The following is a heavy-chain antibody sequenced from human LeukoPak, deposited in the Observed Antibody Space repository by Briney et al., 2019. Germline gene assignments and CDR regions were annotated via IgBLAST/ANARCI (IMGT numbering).Heavy chain of an antibody. CDR1: GGSISSSSYC. V-gene: IGHV4-39*01. D-gene: IGHD1-26*01. Sequence: SETLSLTCTVSGGSISSSSYCWGWIRQPPGKELEWIGSMYYSGSTYYNPSLKSRVTISVDTSKNQFSLKLSSVAAADTAVYYCARHRRSPYSGSYYYFDYWGQGTLVTVSS. CDR2: MYYSGST. CDR3: ARHRRSPYSGSYYYFDY. J-gene: IGHJ4*02.